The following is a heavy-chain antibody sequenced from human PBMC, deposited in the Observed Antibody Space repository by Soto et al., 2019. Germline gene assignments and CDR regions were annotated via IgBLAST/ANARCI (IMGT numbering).Heavy chain of an antibody. CDR2: IYPGDSDT. Sequence: GESLKISCKGSGYSFTSYWIGWVRQMPGKGLEWMGIIYPGDSDTRYSPSFQGQVTISADKSISTAYLQWSSLKASDTAMYYCARHPVFRYCNSTSCYTGNWFDPWGQGTLVTVSS. V-gene: IGHV5-51*01. CDR1: GYSFTSYW. CDR3: ARHPVFRYCNSTSCYTGNWFDP. J-gene: IGHJ5*02. D-gene: IGHD2-2*02.